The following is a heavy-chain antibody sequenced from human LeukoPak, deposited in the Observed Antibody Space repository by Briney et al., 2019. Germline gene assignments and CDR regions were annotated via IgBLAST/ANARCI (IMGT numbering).Heavy chain of an antibody. CDR3: ARQHTAWYVDY. CDR1: GFSFSNYA. CDR2: VSASGAST. D-gene: IGHD1-1*01. J-gene: IGHJ4*02. V-gene: IGHV3-23*01. Sequence: PGGSLRLSCAASGFSFSNYAMSWVRQAPGKGLEWVSGVSASGASTYSEDSVKGRSIISRDNSKNTVFLQMNSLRVEDTAVYYCARQHTAWYVDYWGQGILVTVSS.